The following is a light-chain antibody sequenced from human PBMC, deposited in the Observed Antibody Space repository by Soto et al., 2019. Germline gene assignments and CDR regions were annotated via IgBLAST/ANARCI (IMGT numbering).Light chain of an antibody. J-gene: IGKJ1*01. CDR3: QQYYDAPQT. V-gene: IGKV4-1*01. Sequence: DIVMTQSPDSLAVSLGERATINCKSSQSILYSSNNKNYLAWYQQKPGQPPKLLIYWASTRESGVPDRFSGSGYGTDFTLTISSLQAGDLAVYYCQQYYDAPQTFGQGTKVEIK. CDR2: WAS. CDR1: QSILYSSNNKNY.